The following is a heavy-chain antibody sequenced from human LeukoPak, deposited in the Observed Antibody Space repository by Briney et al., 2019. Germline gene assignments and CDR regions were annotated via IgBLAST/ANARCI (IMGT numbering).Heavy chain of an antibody. CDR2: ISSSSSYI. CDR1: GFTFSSYS. CDR3: AKAPVTTCSGAYCYPFDY. V-gene: IGHV3-21*04. J-gene: IGHJ4*02. Sequence: GGSLRLSCAASGFTFSSYSMNWVRQAPGKGLDWVSSISSSSSYIYYADSVKGRFTISRDSSKNTLYLQMNSLRAEDAAVYYCAKAPVTTCSGAYCYPFDYWGQGTLVTVSS. D-gene: IGHD2-15*01.